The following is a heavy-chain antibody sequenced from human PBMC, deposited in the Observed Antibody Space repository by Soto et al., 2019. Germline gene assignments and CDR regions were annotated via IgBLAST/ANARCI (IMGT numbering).Heavy chain of an antibody. J-gene: IGHJ4*02. D-gene: IGHD6-19*01. Sequence: EVQLVESGGGLIQPGGSLRLSCAASGFSGSSKYMTWVRQAPGKGLEWVSVIYGGGTTYYAGSVKGRFTISRDNSKNTLYLQMTSLRAEDTAVYYCVQTTGWPGFDFRGQGTLVTVSS. V-gene: IGHV3-53*01. CDR1: GFSGSSKY. CDR3: VQTTGWPGFDF. CDR2: IYGGGTT.